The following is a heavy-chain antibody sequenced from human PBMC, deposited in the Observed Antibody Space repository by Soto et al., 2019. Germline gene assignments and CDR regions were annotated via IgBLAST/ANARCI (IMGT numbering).Heavy chain of an antibody. V-gene: IGHV1-18*01. Sequence: QVQLVQSGAEVKKPGASVKVSCKASGYTFTSYGISWVRQAPGQGLEWMGWISAYNGNTNYAQKLQGRVTMTTDTYTSTAHMELRSLRSDDTAVYYCARVDYDILTDSSPTSLRPWGQGTLVTVSS. D-gene: IGHD3-9*01. J-gene: IGHJ5*02. CDR2: ISAYNGNT. CDR3: ARVDYDILTDSSPTSLRP. CDR1: GYTFTSYG.